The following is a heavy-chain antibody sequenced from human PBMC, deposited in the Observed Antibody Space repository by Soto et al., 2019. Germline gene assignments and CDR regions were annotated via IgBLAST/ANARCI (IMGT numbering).Heavy chain of an antibody. CDR2: VYYSGSS. Sequence: SETLSLTCTVSGDSISGGASFWSWIRQPPGKGLEWIANVYYSGSSYYNPSLKSRLTISVDTTKNQFSLQLKSMTATDTAVYYCAKLSCTSSTCYFPGWFDPWGQGTLVTVSS. CDR1: GDSISGGASF. V-gene: IGHV4-31*03. CDR3: AKLSCTSSTCYFPGWFDP. J-gene: IGHJ5*02. D-gene: IGHD2-2*01.